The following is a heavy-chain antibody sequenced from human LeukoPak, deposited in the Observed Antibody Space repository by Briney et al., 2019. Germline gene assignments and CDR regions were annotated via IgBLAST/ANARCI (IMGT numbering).Heavy chain of an antibody. CDR2: IYYTGST. CDR3: ATGYGSGTLRDRYYYMDV. J-gene: IGHJ6*03. Sequence: SETLSLTCTVSGGSISGYYWSWIRQSPGKGLESIGFIYYTGSTNYNPSLKSRVTISVDTSKNQFSLKLSSVTAADTAVYYCATGYGSGTLRDRYYYMDVWGKGTTVTVSS. D-gene: IGHD3-10*01. V-gene: IGHV4-59*01. CDR1: GGSISGYY.